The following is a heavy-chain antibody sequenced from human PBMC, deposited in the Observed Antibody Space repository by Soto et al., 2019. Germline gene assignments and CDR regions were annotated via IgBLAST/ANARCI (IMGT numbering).Heavy chain of an antibody. J-gene: IGHJ4*02. Sequence: GSLRLSCAASGFTFSSHGMHWVRQAPGKGLEWVAVIWYDGSNKYYADSVKGRFTISRDNSKNTLYLQMNSLRAEDTAVCYCARGGVLRFLESPDYWGQGTLVTVSS. CDR2: IWYDGSNK. V-gene: IGHV3-33*01. D-gene: IGHD3-3*01. CDR3: ARGGVLRFLESPDY. CDR1: GFTFSSHG.